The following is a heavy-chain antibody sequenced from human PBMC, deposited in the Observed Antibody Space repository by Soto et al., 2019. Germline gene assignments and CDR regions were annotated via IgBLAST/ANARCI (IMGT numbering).Heavy chain of an antibody. CDR2: IIPIFSSR. D-gene: IGHD3-16*01. J-gene: IGHJ6*02. V-gene: IGHV1-69*01. CDR1: RDTFNKYA. Sequence: QVQLVQSGAEVKKPGSSVKVSCKTSRDTFNKYAFNWVRQAPGQGLEWMGWIIPIFSSRNYAEKFQGRVNLTPDDSTSTAYMELRSLGFEDPAGYYCARGETYLGVWGQGTTVTVSS. CDR3: ARGETYLGV.